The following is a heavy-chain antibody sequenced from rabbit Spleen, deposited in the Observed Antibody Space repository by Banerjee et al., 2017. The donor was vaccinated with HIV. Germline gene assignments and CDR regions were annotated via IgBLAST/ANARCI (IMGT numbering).Heavy chain of an antibody. V-gene: IGHV1S47*01. CDR3: VRDQAGYAGYGPYYFNL. J-gene: IGHJ4*01. CDR2: IDPLFGST. Sequence: QEQLVESGGGLVQPGGSLKLSCKASGFDFSSYGVSWVRQAPGKGLEWIGYIDPLFGSTYYANWVNGRFTISRHNAQNPLYLQLSSLTAADTATYFCVRDQAGYAGYGPYYFNLWGPGTLVTVS. CDR1: GFDFSSYG. D-gene: IGHD7-1*01.